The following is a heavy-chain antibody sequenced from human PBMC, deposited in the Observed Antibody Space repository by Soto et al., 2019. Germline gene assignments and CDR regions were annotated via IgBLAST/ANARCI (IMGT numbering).Heavy chain of an antibody. Sequence: SETLSLTCRVSVGSVNNYYWSWIRQSAGKGLEWIGRIYPGGITNYNPSLKSRVTMSVDTSKNQFSLRLTSVTAADTAVYYCARASVGPPGGGSWIMPFDFWGQGTRVTVSS. D-gene: IGHD2-15*01. CDR3: ARASVGPPGGGSWIMPFDF. CDR2: IYPGGIT. V-gene: IGHV4-4*07. J-gene: IGHJ4*02. CDR1: VGSVNNYY.